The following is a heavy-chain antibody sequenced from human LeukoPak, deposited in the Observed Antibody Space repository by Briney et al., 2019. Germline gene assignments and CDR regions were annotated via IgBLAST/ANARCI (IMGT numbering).Heavy chain of an antibody. CDR3: ARGDYGDYRGACFDY. V-gene: IGHV3-21*01. Sequence: GGSLRLSCAASGFTFSSYSMNWVRQAPGKGLEWVSSISSSSSYIYYADSVKGRFTISRDNAKNSLYLQMNSLRAEDTAVYYCARGDYGDYRGACFDYWGQGTLVTVSS. D-gene: IGHD4-17*01. CDR2: ISSSSSYI. CDR1: GFTFSSYS. J-gene: IGHJ4*02.